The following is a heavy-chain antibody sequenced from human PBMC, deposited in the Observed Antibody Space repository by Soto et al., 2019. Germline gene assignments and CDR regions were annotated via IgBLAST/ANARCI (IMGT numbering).Heavy chain of an antibody. J-gene: IGHJ6*03. Sequence: ASVKVSCKASGYTFTSYGISWVRQAPGQGLEWMGWISAYNGNTNYAQKLQGRVTMTTDTSTSTAYMELRSLRSDDTAVYYCARYFSNIHYYTEYYYYLYCSAKRTTDTVSS. CDR1: GYTFTSYG. D-gene: IGHD3-22*01. V-gene: IGHV1-18*01. CDR2: ISAYNGNT. CDR3: ARYFSNIHYYTEYYYYLYC.